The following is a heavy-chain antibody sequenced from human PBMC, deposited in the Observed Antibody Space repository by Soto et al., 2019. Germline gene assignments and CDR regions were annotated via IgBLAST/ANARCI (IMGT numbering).Heavy chain of an antibody. CDR3: ARVRFAIMTTPAPYYFDY. CDR2: ISAYNGNT. J-gene: IGHJ4*02. V-gene: IGHV1-18*01. CDR1: GYTFTSYG. Sequence: QVQLVQSGAEMKKPGASVKVSCKASGYTFTSYGISWVRQAPGQGLEWMGWISAYNGNTNYAQKLQGRVTMTTDTSTSTAYMELRSLRSDDTAVYYCARVRFAIMTTPAPYYFDYWGQGTLVTVSS. D-gene: IGHD4-4*01.